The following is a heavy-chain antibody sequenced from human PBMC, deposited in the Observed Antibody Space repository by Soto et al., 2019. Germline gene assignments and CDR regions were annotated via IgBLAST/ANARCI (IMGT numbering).Heavy chain of an antibody. Sequence: ASVKVSCKASGYTFTSYYMHWVRQAPGQGLEWMGIINPSGGSTSYAQKFQGRVTMTRDTSTSTVYMELSSLRSEDTAVYYCARGRVSGAQRNYFDYWGQGTFVTVSS. D-gene: IGHD1-1*01. CDR1: GYTFTSYY. J-gene: IGHJ4*02. V-gene: IGHV1-46*01. CDR3: ARGRVSGAQRNYFDY. CDR2: INPSGGST.